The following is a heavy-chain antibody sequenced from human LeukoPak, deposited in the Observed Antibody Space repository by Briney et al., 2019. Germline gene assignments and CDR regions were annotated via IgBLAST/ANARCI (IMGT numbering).Heavy chain of an antibody. D-gene: IGHD6-19*01. CDR2: IYYSGST. Sequence: SETLSLTCTVSGGSISSGDYYWSWIRQPPGKGLEWIGYIYYSGSTYYNPSLKSRVTISVDTSKNQFSLKLCSVTAADTAVYYCARLRLNDAFDIWGQGTMVTVSS. V-gene: IGHV4-30-4*08. CDR1: GGSISSGDYY. CDR3: ARLRLNDAFDI. J-gene: IGHJ3*02.